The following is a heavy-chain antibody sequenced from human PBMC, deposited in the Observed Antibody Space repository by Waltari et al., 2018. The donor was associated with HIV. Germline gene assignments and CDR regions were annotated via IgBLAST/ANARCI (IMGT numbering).Heavy chain of an antibody. D-gene: IGHD6-19*01. J-gene: IGHJ4*02. V-gene: IGHV3-15*01. CDR1: GSTFSNAW. Sequence: EVQLVESGGGLVKPGGSLRLPCAASGSTFSNAWMRSVRHAPGKGLEWVGRIKSKTDGGTTDYAAPGKGRFTISRDDSKNTLYLQMNSLKTEDTAVYYCTTDQRVAVPYYFDYWGQGTLVTVSS. CDR3: TTDQRVAVPYYFDY. CDR2: IKSKTDGGTT.